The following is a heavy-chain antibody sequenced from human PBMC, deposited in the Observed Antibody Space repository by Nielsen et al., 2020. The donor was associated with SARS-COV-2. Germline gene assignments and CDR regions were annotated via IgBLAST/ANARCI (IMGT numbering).Heavy chain of an antibody. Sequence: ASVKVSCKASGYTFTSYGISWVRQAPGQGLEWMGWISAYNGNTNYAQKLQGRVTMTTDTSTSTAYMELRSLRSDDTAVYYCARDYGGIDPTPNDAFDIWGQGTMVTVSS. CDR3: ARDYGGIDPTPNDAFDI. CDR1: GYTFTSYG. D-gene: IGHD3-10*01. J-gene: IGHJ3*02. V-gene: IGHV1-18*01. CDR2: ISAYNGNT.